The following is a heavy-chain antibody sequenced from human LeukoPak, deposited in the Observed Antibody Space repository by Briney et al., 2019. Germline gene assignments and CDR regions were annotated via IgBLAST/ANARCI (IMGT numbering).Heavy chain of an antibody. D-gene: IGHD3-10*01. CDR3: ARDLSVLLLFGDPGY. CDR1: GYSFTSYG. J-gene: IGHJ4*02. Sequence: ASVQVSSKAAGYSFTSYGTSWVRRPPGQGRVWMGWISAYNGNTNYAQKLQGRVTMTTDTSTSTAYMELRSLRSDDTAVYYCARDLSVLLLFGDPGYWGQGTLVTVSS. V-gene: IGHV1-18*04. CDR2: ISAYNGNT.